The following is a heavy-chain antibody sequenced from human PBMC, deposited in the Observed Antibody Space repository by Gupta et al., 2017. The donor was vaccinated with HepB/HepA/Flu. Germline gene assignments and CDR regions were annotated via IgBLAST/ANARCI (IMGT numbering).Heavy chain of an antibody. J-gene: IGHJ4*02. CDR1: GGSFSGYY. D-gene: IGHD3-22*01. V-gene: IGHV4-34*01. CDR3: ARASGYYSYYFDY. CDR2: INHSGST. Sequence: QVQLQQWGAGLLKPSETLSLTCTVYGGSFSGYYWSWIRQPPGKGLEWIGEINHSGSTNYNPSLKSRVTISVDTSKNQFALKLRSGQAEDTAVYYCARASGYYSYYFDYCGQGTLVTVSS.